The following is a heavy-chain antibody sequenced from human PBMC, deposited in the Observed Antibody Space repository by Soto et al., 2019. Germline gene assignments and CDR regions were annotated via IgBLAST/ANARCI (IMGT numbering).Heavy chain of an antibody. CDR3: VKDDRILGRRYFDL. CDR1: GFTFSSYA. CDR2: ISFSDGGT. Sequence: EEQLLESGGGLIQPGGSLRLACAASGFTFSSYAMTWVRQAPGKGLEWVSSISFSDGGTYYADSMKGRLTISRDNSKNTLFLQMNSLRVEDTAVYYCVKDDRILGRRYFDLWGRGTLVTVSS. V-gene: IGHV3-23*01. J-gene: IGHJ2*01. D-gene: IGHD2-15*01.